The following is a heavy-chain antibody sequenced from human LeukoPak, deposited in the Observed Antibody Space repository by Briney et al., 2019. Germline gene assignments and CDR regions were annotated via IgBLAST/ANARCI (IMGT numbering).Heavy chain of an antibody. D-gene: IGHD6-6*01. Sequence: SVKVSCKASGGTFSSYAISWVRQAPGQGLDWMGGIIPIFGTANYAQKFQGRVTITADKSTSTAYMELSSLRSGDTAVYYCARDLSIAARPIFRQWLGRGGVDPWGQGTLVTVSS. J-gene: IGHJ5*02. CDR2: IIPIFGTA. V-gene: IGHV1-69*06. CDR1: GGTFSSYA. CDR3: ARDLSIAARPIFRQWLGRGGVDP.